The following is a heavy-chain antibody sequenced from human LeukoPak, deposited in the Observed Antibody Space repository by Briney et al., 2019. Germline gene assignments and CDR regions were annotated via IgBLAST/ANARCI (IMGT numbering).Heavy chain of an antibody. J-gene: IGHJ4*02. CDR1: GYTFTSYG. D-gene: IGHD4-17*01. V-gene: IGHV1-2*02. CDR2: INPNSGGT. CDR3: ARESTTVTSLDY. Sequence: ASVKVSCKASGYTFTSYGISWVRQAPGQGLEWMGWINPNSGGTNYAQKFQGRVTMTRDTSISTAYMELSRLRSDDTAVYYCARESTTVTSLDYWGQGTLVTVSS.